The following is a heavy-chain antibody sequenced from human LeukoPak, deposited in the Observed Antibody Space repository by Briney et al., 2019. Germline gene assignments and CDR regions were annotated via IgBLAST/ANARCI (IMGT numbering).Heavy chain of an antibody. CDR3: ASNRDCSGGSCSSDWFDP. CDR2: TYISGST. D-gene: IGHD2-15*01. Sequence: PSETLSLTCTVSGGSISNYYWSWIRQPAEKRLEWIGRTYISGSTNYNPSLKSRVTMSVDASKNQFSLKLSSVTAADTAVYYCASNRDCSGGSCSSDWFDPWGQGTLVTVSS. V-gene: IGHV4-4*07. J-gene: IGHJ5*02. CDR1: GGSISNYY.